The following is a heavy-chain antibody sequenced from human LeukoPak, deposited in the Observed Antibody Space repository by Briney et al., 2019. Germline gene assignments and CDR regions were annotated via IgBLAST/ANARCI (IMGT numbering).Heavy chain of an antibody. Sequence: GGSLRLSCAASGFTFSSYWMHWVRQAPGKGLVWVSRINSDGSSTSYADSVKGRFTISRDNAKNTLYLQMNSLRAEDTAVYYCASVGPRGAFDIWGQGTMVTVSS. CDR1: GFTFSSYW. CDR3: ASVGPRGAFDI. J-gene: IGHJ3*02. V-gene: IGHV3-74*01. CDR2: INSDGSST.